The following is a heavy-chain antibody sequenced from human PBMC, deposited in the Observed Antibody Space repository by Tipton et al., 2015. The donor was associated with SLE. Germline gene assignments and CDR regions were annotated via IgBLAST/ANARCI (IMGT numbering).Heavy chain of an antibody. Sequence: LRLSYTVSGGSIFISNDYWSWIRQSPGKGLEWIGYGYYSGSTTYNPSLKSRVTISVDTSKNQFSLKLSSVSAADTAVYYCARTSYYGLVHSWGQGTLVTVSS. V-gene: IGHV4-61*01. CDR2: GYYSGST. CDR3: ARTSYYGLVHS. CDR1: GGSIFISNDY. D-gene: IGHD3-10*01. J-gene: IGHJ4*02.